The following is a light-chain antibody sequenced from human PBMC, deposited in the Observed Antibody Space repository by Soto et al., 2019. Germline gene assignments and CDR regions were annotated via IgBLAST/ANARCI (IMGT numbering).Light chain of an antibody. V-gene: IGLV2-8*01. CDR2: EVS. CDR3: SSYAGSNNYV. Sequence: QSALTQPPSASGSPGQSVTISCTGTNSDVGGYSYVSWYQQRPGEAPKLMIYEVSKRPSGVPDRFSGSKSGNTASLTVSGLQAEDEADYYCSSYAGSNNYVFGTGTKVTVL. J-gene: IGLJ1*01. CDR1: NSDVGGYSY.